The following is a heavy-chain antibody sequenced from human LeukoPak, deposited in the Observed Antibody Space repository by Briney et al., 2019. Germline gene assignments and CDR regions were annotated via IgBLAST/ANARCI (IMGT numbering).Heavy chain of an antibody. CDR1: GLTVSSNY. J-gene: IGHJ3*02. V-gene: IGHV3-66*01. Sequence: GGSLRLSCAASGLTVSSNYISWVRQAPGKWPEWVSIIVSGGTTYYTDYVKGRFTISRDNSKNTLYLQMNSLRAEDTALYYCARTIVGAAHDAFDIWGLGTMVTVSS. CDR2: IVSGGTT. D-gene: IGHD1-26*01. CDR3: ARTIVGAAHDAFDI.